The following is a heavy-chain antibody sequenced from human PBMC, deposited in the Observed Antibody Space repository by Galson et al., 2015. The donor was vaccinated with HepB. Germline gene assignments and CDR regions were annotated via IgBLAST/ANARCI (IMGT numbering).Heavy chain of an antibody. Sequence: QSGAEVKKPGESLKISCKGSGYSFTSYWIGWVRQMPGKGLEWMGIIYPGDSDTRYSPSFQGQVTISADKSISTAYLQWSSLKASDTAMYYCARRWSQWLVQGYFDYWGQGTLVTVSS. CDR3: ARRWSQWLVQGYFDY. J-gene: IGHJ4*02. V-gene: IGHV5-51*01. CDR2: IYPGDSDT. D-gene: IGHD6-19*01. CDR1: GYSFTSYW.